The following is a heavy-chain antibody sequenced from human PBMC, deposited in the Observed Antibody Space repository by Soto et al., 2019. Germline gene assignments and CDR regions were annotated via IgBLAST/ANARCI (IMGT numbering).Heavy chain of an antibody. D-gene: IGHD2-21*02. CDR1: GFTFKSYS. Sequence: PGGSLRLSGAASGFTFKSYSVNWVRPAPGNGLKWVSSISTRSDVYYADSVKGRFTIARDNAKNSLSLQMNSLSAEDTGVYYCAREKTAWPLAYGLEVWGQGTTVTVSS. J-gene: IGHJ6*02. CDR3: AREKTAWPLAYGLEV. V-gene: IGHV3-21*03. CDR2: ISTRSDV.